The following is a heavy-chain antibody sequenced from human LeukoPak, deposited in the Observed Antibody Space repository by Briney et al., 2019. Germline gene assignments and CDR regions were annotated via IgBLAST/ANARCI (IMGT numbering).Heavy chain of an antibody. CDR3: ARDFNWNLNDYFDY. CDR2: IKQDRSEK. J-gene: IGHJ4*02. D-gene: IGHD1-7*01. CDR1: GFTFSNYW. V-gene: IGHV3-7*01. Sequence: GGSLRLSCAASGFTFSNYWMSWVRQAPGKGLEWVANIKQDRSEKYYVDSVKGRFTISRDNSKNTLYLQMNSLRAEDTAVYYCARDFNWNLNDYFDYWGQGTLVTVSS.